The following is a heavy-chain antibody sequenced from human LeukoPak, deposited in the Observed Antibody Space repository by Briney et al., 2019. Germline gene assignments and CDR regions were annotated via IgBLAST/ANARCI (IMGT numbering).Heavy chain of an antibody. CDR3: ARHRRALMVRGVNWFDP. Sequence: SETLPLTCAVYGGSFSGYYWSWIRQPPGKGLEWIGEINHSGSTNYNPSLKSRVTISVDTSKNQFSLKLSSVTAADTAVYYCARHRRALMVRGVNWFDPWGQGTLVTVPS. V-gene: IGHV4-34*01. J-gene: IGHJ5*02. CDR2: INHSGST. D-gene: IGHD3-10*01. CDR1: GGSFSGYY.